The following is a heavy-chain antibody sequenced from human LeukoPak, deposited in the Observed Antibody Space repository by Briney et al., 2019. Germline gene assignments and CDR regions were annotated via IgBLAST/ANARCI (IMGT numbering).Heavy chain of an antibody. J-gene: IGHJ4*02. CDR3: AKPLLPAIVVVPAAPFDY. V-gene: IGHV3-23*01. D-gene: IGHD2-2*01. CDR1: GFTFSSYG. Sequence: GGSLRLSCAASGFTFSSYGMSWVRQAPGKGLEWVSAISGSGGSTYYADSVKGRFTISRDNSKNTLYLQMNSLRAEDTAVYYCAKPLLPAIVVVPAAPFDYWGQGTLVTVSS. CDR2: ISGSGGST.